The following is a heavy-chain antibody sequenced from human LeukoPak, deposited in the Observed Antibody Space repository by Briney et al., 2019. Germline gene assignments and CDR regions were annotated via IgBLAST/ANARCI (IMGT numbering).Heavy chain of an antibody. CDR2: INHSGST. CDR3: AREGYSSSWYHPHSEYFST. CDR1: GGSFSGYY. V-gene: IGHV4-34*01. D-gene: IGHD6-13*01. J-gene: IGHJ1*01. Sequence: SETLSLTCAVYGGSFSGYYWSWIRQPPGKGLEWIGEINHSGSTNYNPSLKSRVTISVDTSKNQFSLKLSSVTAADTAVYYCAREGYSSSWYHPHSEYFSTGARAPWSPSPQ.